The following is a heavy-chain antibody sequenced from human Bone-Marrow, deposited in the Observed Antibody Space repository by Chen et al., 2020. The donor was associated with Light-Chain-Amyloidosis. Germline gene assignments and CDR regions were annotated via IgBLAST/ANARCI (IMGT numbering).Heavy chain of an antibody. CDR3: ARRRDGYNFDY. CDR2: ICPDDSDA. J-gene: IGHJ4*02. D-gene: IGHD5-12*01. CDR1: GYTFPNYW. V-gene: IGHV5-51*01. Sequence: EVQLEQSGPEVKKPGESLKISCKGSGYTFPNYWIGWVRQMPGKGLEWMGVICPDDSDASYSPSLEGQVTISADKSITTAYLQWRSLKASDTAMYYCARRRDGYNFDYWGQGTLVTVSS.